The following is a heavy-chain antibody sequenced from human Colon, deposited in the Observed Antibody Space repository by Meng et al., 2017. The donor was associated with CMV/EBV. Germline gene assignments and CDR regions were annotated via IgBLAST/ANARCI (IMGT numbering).Heavy chain of an antibody. Sequence: SVKVSCKASGGTFSSYAISWVRQAPGQGLEWMGGIIPIFGTANYAQKFQGRVTITTDESTSTAYMELSSLRSEDTAVYYCARDRAVVVPAALYYFDYWGQGTLVTVSS. CDR1: GGTFSSYA. J-gene: IGHJ4*02. D-gene: IGHD2-2*01. CDR3: ARDRAVVVPAALYYFDY. CDR2: IIPIFGTA. V-gene: IGHV1-69*05.